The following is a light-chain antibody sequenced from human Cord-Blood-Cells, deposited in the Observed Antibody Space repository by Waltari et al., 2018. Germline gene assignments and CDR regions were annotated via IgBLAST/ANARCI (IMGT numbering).Light chain of an antibody. CDR3: GTWESNLSAYV. Sequence: SVLTQLRSRSAATGRKGPVTSTGSGSNLRKTYVFCYQLLPGTAPKLLMYEHNTRPSAIPHRFSGAKSRTSATLGITGRQTGDEATHYCGTWESNLSAYVFGTENNVALL. CDR2: EHN. V-gene: IGLV1-51*02. J-gene: IGLJ1*01. CDR1: GSNLRKTY.